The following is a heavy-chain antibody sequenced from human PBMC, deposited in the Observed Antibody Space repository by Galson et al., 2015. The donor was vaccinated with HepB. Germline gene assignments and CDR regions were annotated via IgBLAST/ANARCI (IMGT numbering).Heavy chain of an antibody. J-gene: IGHJ4*02. CDR3: AKGLVVSSSWDRPPLGY. Sequence: SLRLSCAASGFTFSSYAMSWVRQAPGKGLEWVSEISGGGGSTYYADSVRGRFTISRDNSKNTLYLEVNSLRAADTAIYYCAKGLVVSSSWDRPPLGYWGQGTLVTVSS. D-gene: IGHD6-13*01. CDR1: GFTFSSYA. CDR2: ISGGGGST. V-gene: IGHV3-23*01.